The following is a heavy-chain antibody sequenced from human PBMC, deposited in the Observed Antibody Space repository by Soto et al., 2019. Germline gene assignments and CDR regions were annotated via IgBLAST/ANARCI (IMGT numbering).Heavy chain of an antibody. Sequence: EVQLLESGGGLVQPGGSLRLSCAASGFTFSSYAMSWVRQAPGKGLEWVSAISGSGGSTYYADSVKGRFTISRDNSKNTLYLQMNSLRAEDTAVYYCAKVFDILPGYYSQTPFLFDSWGQGTLVTVSS. CDR3: AKVFDILPGYYSQTPFLFDS. V-gene: IGHV3-23*01. D-gene: IGHD3-9*01. J-gene: IGHJ4*02. CDR2: ISGSGGST. CDR1: GFTFSSYA.